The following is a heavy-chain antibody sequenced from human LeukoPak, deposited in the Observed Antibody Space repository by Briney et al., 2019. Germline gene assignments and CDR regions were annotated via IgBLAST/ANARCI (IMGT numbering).Heavy chain of an antibody. Sequence: PSETLSLTCTVSGGSISSNDYYWGWLRQPPGRGLEWIGNIYYSGSTFYNPSLKSRVTISVDTSKNQLSLKLSSVTAADTAVYYCARFMVRGLIVDYWGQGTLVTVSS. V-gene: IGHV4-39*01. D-gene: IGHD3-10*01. CDR2: IYYSGST. CDR1: GGSISSNDYY. J-gene: IGHJ4*02. CDR3: ARFMVRGLIVDY.